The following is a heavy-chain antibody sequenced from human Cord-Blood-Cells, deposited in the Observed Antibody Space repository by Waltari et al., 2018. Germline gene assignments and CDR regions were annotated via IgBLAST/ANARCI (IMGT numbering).Heavy chain of an antibody. V-gene: IGHV1-18*01. Sequence: GWISAYNGNTNYAQKLQGRVTMTTDTSTSTAYMELRSLRSDDTAVYYCARDSSGSQSTRLIDYWGQGTLVTVSS. CDR3: ARDSSGSQSTRLIDY. D-gene: IGHD1-26*01. CDR2: ISAYNGNT. J-gene: IGHJ4*02.